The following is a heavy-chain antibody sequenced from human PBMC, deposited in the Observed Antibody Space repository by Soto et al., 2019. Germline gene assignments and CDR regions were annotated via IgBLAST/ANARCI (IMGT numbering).Heavy chain of an antibody. Sequence: GVSRRISCAASGFTFSSYWMSWVRQAPGKGLEWVANIKQDVIWKYYVDSLKGRFTISRDNAKNSLYLQMNSPRAEDTAVYYCARDSFDPIVVVTHIDYWGQGTLVTVSS. CDR2: IKQDVIWK. CDR3: ARDSFDPIVVVTHIDY. CDR1: GFTFSSYW. J-gene: IGHJ4*02. V-gene: IGHV3-7*01. D-gene: IGHD3-22*01.